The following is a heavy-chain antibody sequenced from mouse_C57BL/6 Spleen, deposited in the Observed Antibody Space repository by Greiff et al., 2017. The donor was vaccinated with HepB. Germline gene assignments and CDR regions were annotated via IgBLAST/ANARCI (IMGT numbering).Heavy chain of an antibody. V-gene: IGHV1-64*01. CDR2: IHPNSGST. CDR3: ARSEIYYEYDGRYYYAMDY. Sequence: QVQLQQPGAELVKPGASVKLSCKASGYTFTSYWMHWVKQRPGQGLEWIGMIHPNSGSTNYNEKFKSKATLTVDKSSSTAYMQLSSLTSEDSAVYYCARSEIYYEYDGRYYYAMDYWGQGTSVTVSS. CDR1: GYTFTSYW. D-gene: IGHD2-4*01. J-gene: IGHJ4*01.